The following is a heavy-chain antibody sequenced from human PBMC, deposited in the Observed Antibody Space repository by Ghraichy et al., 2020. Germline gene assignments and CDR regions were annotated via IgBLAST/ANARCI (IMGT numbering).Heavy chain of an antibody. J-gene: IGHJ4*02. CDR1: GGSISSDDYY. V-gene: IGHV4-31*03. CDR3: ARDVEMATVFGY. D-gene: IGHD5-24*01. CDR2: IFYSGST. Sequence: SETLSLTCTVSGGSISSDDYYWSWIRQNPGKGLEWIGYIFYSGSTYYNPSLKSRVDISVDTSKNQFSLKLSSVTAADTAVYYCARDVEMATVFGYWGQGTPVTVSS.